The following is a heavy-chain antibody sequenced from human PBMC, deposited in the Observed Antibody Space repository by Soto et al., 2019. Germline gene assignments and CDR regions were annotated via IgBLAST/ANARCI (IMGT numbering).Heavy chain of an antibody. D-gene: IGHD3-22*01. CDR3: ARHYRPQYYYDISAEFDY. CDR2: IYYSGST. Sequence: QLQLQESGPGLVKPSETLSLTCTVSGGSISSSSYYWGWIRQPPGKGLEWIGSIYYSGSTYYNPSLQSRVTISVDTSKNQFSLKLSSVTAADTAVYYCARHYRPQYYYDISAEFDYWGQGTLVTVSS. J-gene: IGHJ4*02. V-gene: IGHV4-39*01. CDR1: GGSISSSSYY.